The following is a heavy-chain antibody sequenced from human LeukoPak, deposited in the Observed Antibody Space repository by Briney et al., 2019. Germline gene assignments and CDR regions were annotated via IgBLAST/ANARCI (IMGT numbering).Heavy chain of an antibody. CDR2: INQDGREK. J-gene: IGHJ4*02. D-gene: IGHD3-16*02. CDR1: GFTFSTYW. Sequence: GGSLRLSCAASGFTFSTYWMSWVRQAPGKGLKWVANINQDGREKDEVDSLKGRFTISRDNAKKSLYLQMDSLRAEDTAIYYCARAGGSYLYATYFDSWGQGTLVTVSS. V-gene: IGHV3-7*01. CDR3: ARAGGSYLYATYFDS.